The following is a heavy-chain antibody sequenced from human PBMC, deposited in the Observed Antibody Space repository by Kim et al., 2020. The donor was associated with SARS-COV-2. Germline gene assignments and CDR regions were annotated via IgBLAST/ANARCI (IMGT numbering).Heavy chain of an antibody. D-gene: IGHD4-17*01. CDR1: GFTFSSYA. CDR2: IGGKGGT. CDR3: AKTGDYIYYFDS. Sequence: GGSLRLSCAASGFTFSSYAMSWVRQAPGKGLEWVSNIGGKGGTYYADSVKGRFTISRDNSKNTLSLQMNSLRAEDTAVYYCAKTGDYIYYFDSWGQGTLV. V-gene: IGHV3-23*01. J-gene: IGHJ4*02.